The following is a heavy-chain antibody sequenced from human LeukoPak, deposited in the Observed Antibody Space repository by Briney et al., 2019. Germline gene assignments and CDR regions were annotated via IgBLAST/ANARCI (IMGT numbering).Heavy chain of an antibody. J-gene: IGHJ6*03. Sequence: PSETLSLTCTVSGGSISSSSYYWGWIRQPPGKGLEWIGSIYYSGSTYYNPSLKSRVTISVDTSKNQFSLKLSSVTAADTAVYYCARGGYDILNGLINHYYYYMDVWGKGTTVTVSS. CDR2: IYYSGST. CDR1: GGSISSSSYY. CDR3: ARGGYDILNGLINHYYYYMDV. D-gene: IGHD3-9*01. V-gene: IGHV4-39*07.